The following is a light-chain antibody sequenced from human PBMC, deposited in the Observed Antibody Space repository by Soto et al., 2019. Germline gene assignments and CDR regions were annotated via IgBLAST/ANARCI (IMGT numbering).Light chain of an antibody. CDR2: EVS. J-gene: IGLJ7*01. Sequence: QSALTQPASVSGSPGQSITISCTGTSSDVGGYNYVSWYQQHPGKAPKLMIYEVSNRPSGVSNRLSGSKSGNTASLTISGLQAEDEADYYCSSSTSSSTLAVFGGGTPLTVL. CDR1: SSDVGGYNY. V-gene: IGLV2-14*01. CDR3: SSSTSSSTLAV.